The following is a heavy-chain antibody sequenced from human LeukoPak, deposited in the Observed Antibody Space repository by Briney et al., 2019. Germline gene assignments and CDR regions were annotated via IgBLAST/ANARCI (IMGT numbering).Heavy chain of an antibody. D-gene: IGHD3-22*01. J-gene: IGHJ3*02. CDR3: AKDLRRITMIVVVTKNTDAFDI. V-gene: IGHV3-48*03. CDR2: ISSSGSTI. Sequence: GGSLRLSCAASGFTFSSYEMNWVRQAPGKGLEWVSYISSSGSTIYYADSVKGRFTISRDNSKNTLYLQMNSLRAEDTAVYYCAKDLRRITMIVVVTKNTDAFDIWGQGTMVTVSS. CDR1: GFTFSSYE.